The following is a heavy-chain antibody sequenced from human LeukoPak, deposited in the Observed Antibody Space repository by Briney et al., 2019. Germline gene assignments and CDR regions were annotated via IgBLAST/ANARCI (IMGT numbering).Heavy chain of an antibody. CDR2: INNDGSYA. V-gene: IGHV3-74*01. J-gene: IGHJ5*02. CDR1: GITFSNYW. CDR3: ARDRHHNWFDP. D-gene: IGHD4/OR15-4a*01. Sequence: GGSLRLSCAVSGITFSNYWMHWVRQAPGKGLEWVSWINNDGSYADYADSVRGRFTISRDNAKNTLYLQMHSLRPEDTAVYYCARDRHHNWFDPWGQGTLVTVSS.